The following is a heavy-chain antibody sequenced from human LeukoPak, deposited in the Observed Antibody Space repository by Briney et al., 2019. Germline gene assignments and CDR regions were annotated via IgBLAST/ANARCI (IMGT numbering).Heavy chain of an antibody. CDR2: INPNSGGT. Sequence: GASVKVSCKASGYTFTGYYMHWVRQAPGQGLEWMGWINPNSGGTNYAQKFQGRVTMTRDTSISTAYMELGRLRSDDTAVYYCARDGMVRAFGAFDIWGQGTMVTVSS. CDR1: GYTFTGYY. J-gene: IGHJ3*02. D-gene: IGHD3-10*01. CDR3: ARDGMVRAFGAFDI. V-gene: IGHV1-2*02.